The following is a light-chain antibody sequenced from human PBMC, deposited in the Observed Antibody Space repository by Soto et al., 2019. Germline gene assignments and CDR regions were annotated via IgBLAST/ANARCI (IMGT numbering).Light chain of an antibody. CDR2: DVS. CDR1: SSDVGDYNY. V-gene: IGLV2-11*01. J-gene: IGLJ3*02. CDR3: CLYAGSYTWV. Sequence: QSALTQPRSVSGSPGQSVTISCTGTSSDVGDYNYVSWYQQHPGKAPKLMIYDVSERPSGVPDRFSGSKSGNTASLTISGLQAEDEADYYCCLYAGSYTWVFGGGTKLTV.